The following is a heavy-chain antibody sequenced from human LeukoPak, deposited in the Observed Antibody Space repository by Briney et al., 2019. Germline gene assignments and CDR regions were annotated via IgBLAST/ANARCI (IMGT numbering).Heavy chain of an antibody. CDR3: ARGKDYYDSSGYLPYDY. D-gene: IGHD3-22*01. V-gene: IGHV4-59*11. CDR2: IYYSGST. CDR1: GGSISSHY. J-gene: IGHJ4*02. Sequence: SETLSLTCTVSGGSISSHYWSWIRQPPGKGLEWIGYIYYSGSTNYNPSLKSRVTISVDTSKNQFSLKLSSVTAADTAVYYCARGKDYYDSSGYLPYDYWGQGTLVTVSS.